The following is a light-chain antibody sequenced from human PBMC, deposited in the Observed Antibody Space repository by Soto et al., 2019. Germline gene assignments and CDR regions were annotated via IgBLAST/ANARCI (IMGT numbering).Light chain of an antibody. CDR3: QVGDSTSDHQV. J-gene: IGLJ1*01. V-gene: IGLV3-21*02. Sequence: QRRAVTVAQGRTARITCGGNNIGSKRVSWYQQKPGQATLLVVYDDSGRPSGIPERFSGSNSGNTATLTNSRVERGDEPNYSCQVGDSTSDHQVLGTGTK. CDR2: DDS. CDR1: NIGSKR.